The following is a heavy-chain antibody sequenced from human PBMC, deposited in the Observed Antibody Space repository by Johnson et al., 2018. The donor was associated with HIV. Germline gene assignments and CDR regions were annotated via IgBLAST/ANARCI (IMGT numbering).Heavy chain of an antibody. Sequence: QVQLVESGGGVVQPGRSLRLSSAASGFTFSYYGIHWVRQAPGKGLEWVAVLWYDGSNKYYADSVKGRFTISRDNSKNTLYLQMNSLKTEDTAVYYCTDGESFFDIWGQGTMVTVSS. CDR1: GFTFSYYG. CDR3: TDGESFFDI. CDR2: LWYDGSNK. V-gene: IGHV3-33*01. D-gene: IGHD3-10*01. J-gene: IGHJ3*02.